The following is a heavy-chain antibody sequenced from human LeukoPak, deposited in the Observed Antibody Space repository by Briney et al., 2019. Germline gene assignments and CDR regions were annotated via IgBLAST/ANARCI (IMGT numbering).Heavy chain of an antibody. D-gene: IGHD4-17*01. Sequence: ASVKVSCKASGYTFTIYGISWVRQAPGQGLEWMGWISAYNGNTNYAQKLQGRVTMTTDTSTSTAYMELRSLRSDDTAVYYCARDYGDYGAYYYYGMDVWGQGTTVTVSS. CDR1: GYTFTIYG. J-gene: IGHJ6*02. CDR3: ARDYGDYGAYYYYGMDV. V-gene: IGHV1-18*01. CDR2: ISAYNGNT.